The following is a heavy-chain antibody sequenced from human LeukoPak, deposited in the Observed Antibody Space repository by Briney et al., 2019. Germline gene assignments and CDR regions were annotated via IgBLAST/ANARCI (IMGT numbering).Heavy chain of an antibody. CDR3: AKDLGRGEEFDITMIPDI. V-gene: IGHV3-11*04. CDR2: ISSSGSTI. J-gene: IGHJ3*02. CDR1: GFTFSDYY. Sequence: GGSLRLSCAASGFTFSDYYMSWIRQAPGKGLEWVSYISSSGSTIYHADSVKGRFTISRDNAKNSLYLQMNSLRAEDTAVYYCAKDLGRGEEFDITMIPDIWGQGTMVTVSS. D-gene: IGHD3-22*01.